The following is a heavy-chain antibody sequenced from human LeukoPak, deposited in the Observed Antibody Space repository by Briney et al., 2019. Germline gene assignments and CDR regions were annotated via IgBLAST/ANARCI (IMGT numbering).Heavy chain of an antibody. D-gene: IGHD1-26*01. CDR1: RASISSNY. CDR2: IYTGGSS. V-gene: IGHV4-4*07. CDR3: ARATSGTYYYFAD. J-gene: IGHJ4*02. Sequence: SETLSLTCTVSRASISSNYWHWIRQPAGKGLAWIGRIYTGGSSTYNPSLKSRVIMSVDTSKNQFSLKLSSVTAADTAVYYCARATSGTYYYFADWGQGTLVTVSS.